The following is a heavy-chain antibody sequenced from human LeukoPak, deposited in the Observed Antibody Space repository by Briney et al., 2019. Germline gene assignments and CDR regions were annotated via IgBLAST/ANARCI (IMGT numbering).Heavy chain of an antibody. V-gene: IGHV4-34*01. Sequence: ASETLSLTCAVYGGSFSGYYWSWIRQPPGKGLEWIGEINHSGSTNYSPSLKSRVTISVDTSKNQFSLKLSSVTAADTAVYYCAMITMVRGVIIRRYFDYWGQGTLVTVSS. D-gene: IGHD3-10*01. CDR3: AMITMVRGVIIRRYFDY. J-gene: IGHJ4*02. CDR2: INHSGST. CDR1: GGSFSGYY.